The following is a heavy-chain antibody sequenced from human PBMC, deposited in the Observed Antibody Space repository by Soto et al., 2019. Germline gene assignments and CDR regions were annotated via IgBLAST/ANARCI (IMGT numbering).Heavy chain of an antibody. J-gene: IGHJ4*02. V-gene: IGHV4-31*03. CDR2: IYYSGST. Sequence: QVQLQESGPGLVKPSQTLSLTCTVSGGSITSGGYCWTWIRQHPVKGLEWMGHIYYSGSTSYNPSLKRRVTRSIDHSKNQFSLKLTSVPAAATAVYYCARDGDYFGSGSPPLLSKWGQGTLVTVSS. CDR1: GGSITSGGYC. D-gene: IGHD3-10*01. CDR3: ARDGDYFGSGSPPLLSK.